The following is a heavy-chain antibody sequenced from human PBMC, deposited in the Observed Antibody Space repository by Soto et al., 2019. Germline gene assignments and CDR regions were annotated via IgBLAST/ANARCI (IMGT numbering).Heavy chain of an antibody. Sequence: PGGSLRLSCAASGFTLSSYSMNWVRQAPGKGLERVSYISSSSSTTYYADTVKGRITISRDNAKNSLYLQMNSLRDEDTALYYCARVLTIFYSGYYYYGMDVWGQGTTVTVSS. CDR2: ISSSSSTT. CDR3: ARVLTIFYSGYYYYGMDV. CDR1: GFTLSSYS. V-gene: IGHV3-48*02. J-gene: IGHJ6*02. D-gene: IGHD3-3*01.